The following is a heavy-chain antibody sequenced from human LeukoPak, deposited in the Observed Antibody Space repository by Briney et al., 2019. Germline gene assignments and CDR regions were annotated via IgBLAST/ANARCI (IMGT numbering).Heavy chain of an antibody. D-gene: IGHD3-9*01. V-gene: IGHV4-34*01. CDR2: INHSGST. Sequence: SETLSLTCAVYGGSFSGYYWSWIRQPPGKGLEWIGEINHSGSTNYNPSLKSRGTISVDPSKNHFSLKLSSVTAADTAVYYCARRVFRYFYLSVYYYIDVWGKGTTVTISS. J-gene: IGHJ6*03. CDR3: ARRVFRYFYLSVYYYIDV. CDR1: GGSFSGYY.